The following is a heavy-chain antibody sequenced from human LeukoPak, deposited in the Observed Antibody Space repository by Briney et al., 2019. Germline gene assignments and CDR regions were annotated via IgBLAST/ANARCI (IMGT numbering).Heavy chain of an antibody. CDR2: IYRSGST. J-gene: IGHJ4*02. CDR1: GGSFSGYY. V-gene: IGHV4-34*01. Sequence: SETLSLTCAVYGGSFSGYYWSWIRQPPGKGLEWIGEIYRSGSTNYNPSLESRVTILVDKFNDQFSLKLSSVTAADTAVYYCARGYPGFDFWGQGTLVTVSS. CDR3: ARGYPGFDF. D-gene: IGHD2-2*01.